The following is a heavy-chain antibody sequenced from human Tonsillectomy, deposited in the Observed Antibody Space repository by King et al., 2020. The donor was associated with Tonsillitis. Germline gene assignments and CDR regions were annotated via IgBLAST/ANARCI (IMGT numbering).Heavy chain of an antibody. D-gene: IGHD3-16*01. Sequence: VQLVESGGGLVQPGGSLRLSCAASGFTFNNYWMSWVRQAPGKGLEWVANIKQNGGETNYVDSVEGRFTISRDNAKNSLYLQMNSLRAEDTAVYYCARLAEYFDNVWVSSSEYYFDCWGQGTLVTVSS. J-gene: IGHJ4*02. CDR1: GFTFNNYW. V-gene: IGHV3-7*01. CDR3: ARLAEYFDNVWVSSSEYYFDC. CDR2: IKQNGGET.